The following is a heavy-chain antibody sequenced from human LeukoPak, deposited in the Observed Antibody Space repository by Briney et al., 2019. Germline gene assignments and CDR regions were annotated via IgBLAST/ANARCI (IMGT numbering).Heavy chain of an antibody. CDR1: GYTFTSYD. V-gene: IGHV1-8*03. J-gene: IGHJ3*02. Sequence: GASVKVSCKASGYTFTSYDINWVRQAPGQGLEWLGWMNPNSGNTGYAQKFQGRVTITRNTSISTAYMELSSLRSEDTAVYYCARGHYRWELLSQGIRKYAFDIWGQGTMVTVSS. CDR2: MNPNSGNT. CDR3: ARGHYRWELLSQGIRKYAFDI. D-gene: IGHD1-26*01.